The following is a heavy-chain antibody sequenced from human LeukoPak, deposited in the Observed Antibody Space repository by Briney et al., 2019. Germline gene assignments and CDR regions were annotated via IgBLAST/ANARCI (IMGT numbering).Heavy chain of an antibody. CDR2: ISSSSSYI. CDR1: GFTFSRYS. V-gene: IGHV3-21*04. Sequence: GGSLRLSCAASGFTFSRYSMNWVRQAPGKGLEWVSSISSSSSYIYYADSVKGRFTLSRDKFKNTLYLQMNNLRADDTAVYHCAKRALSGSYYAAFDIWGQGTMVTVSS. D-gene: IGHD1-26*01. CDR3: AKRALSGSYYAAFDI. J-gene: IGHJ3*02.